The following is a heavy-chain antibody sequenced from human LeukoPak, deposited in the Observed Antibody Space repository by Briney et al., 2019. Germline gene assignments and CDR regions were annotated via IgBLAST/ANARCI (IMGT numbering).Heavy chain of an antibody. CDR3: ARPNNGGYYPNWLDP. V-gene: IGHV3-30*04. CDR1: GFTFSSYA. D-gene: IGHD3-22*01. Sequence: GRSLRLSCAAAGFTFSSYAMHWGRQAPGKELEWVAVISYDGSNKYYADSVKGRFTISRDDSKNTLYLQMNSLRAEDTAVYYCARPNNGGYYPNWLDPSGQGTLVTVSS. J-gene: IGHJ5*02. CDR2: ISYDGSNK.